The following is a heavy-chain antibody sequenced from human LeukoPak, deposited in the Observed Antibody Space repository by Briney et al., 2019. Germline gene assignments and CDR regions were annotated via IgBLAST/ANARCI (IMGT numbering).Heavy chain of an antibody. CDR2: IKQDGSEK. Sequence: GGSLRLSCAASGFTFSSYWMSWVRQAPGKGLEWVANIKQDGSEKYYVDSVKGRFTISRDNAENSLYLQMNSPRAEDTAVYYCARDPYSGSYGHLYYYYMDVWGKGTTVTVSS. J-gene: IGHJ6*03. CDR3: ARDPYSGSYGHLYYYYMDV. D-gene: IGHD1-26*01. V-gene: IGHV3-7*01. CDR1: GFTFSSYW.